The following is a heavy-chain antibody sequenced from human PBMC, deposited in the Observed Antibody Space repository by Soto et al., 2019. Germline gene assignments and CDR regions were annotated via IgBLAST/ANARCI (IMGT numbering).Heavy chain of an antibody. V-gene: IGHV4-31*03. CDR3: ARTKCSGGSCYSWSLDY. CDR2: RYYSEST. Sequence: SETLSLTCTVSGGSITTGGYYWSWIRQLPGKGLEWIGHRYYSESTYYNPSLKSRVSISVDTSKNQFSLKLSFVTAADTAMYYCARTKCSGGSCYSWSLDYWGQGTPVTVSS. CDR1: GGSITTGGYY. J-gene: IGHJ4*02. D-gene: IGHD2-15*01.